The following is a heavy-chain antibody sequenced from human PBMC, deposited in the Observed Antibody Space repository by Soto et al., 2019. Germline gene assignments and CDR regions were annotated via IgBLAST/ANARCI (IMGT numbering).Heavy chain of an antibody. J-gene: IGHJ6*03. Sequence: SETLSLTCTVSGGSISSSSYYWGWIRQPPGKGLEWIGYIYYSGSTNYNPSLKSRVTISVDTSKNQFSLKLSSVTAADTAVYYCARTPDYYYYMDVWGKGTTVTVSS. V-gene: IGHV4-39*07. CDR3: ARTPDYYYYMDV. CDR1: GGSISSSSYY. CDR2: IYYSGST.